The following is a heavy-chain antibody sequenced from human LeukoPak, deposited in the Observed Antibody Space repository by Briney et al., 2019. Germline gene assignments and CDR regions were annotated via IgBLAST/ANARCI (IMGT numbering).Heavy chain of an antibody. CDR2: ISSSSSTI. CDR1: RFTFSSYS. D-gene: IGHD3-10*01. CDR3: ARAYYYGSGSYSYYFDY. Sequence: GGSLRLSCAASRFTFSSYSMNWVRQAPGKGLEWVSYISSSSSTIYYADSVKGRFTISRDNAKNSLYLQMNSLRAEDTAVYYCARAYYYGSGSYSYYFDYWGQGTLVTVSS. J-gene: IGHJ4*02. V-gene: IGHV3-48*04.